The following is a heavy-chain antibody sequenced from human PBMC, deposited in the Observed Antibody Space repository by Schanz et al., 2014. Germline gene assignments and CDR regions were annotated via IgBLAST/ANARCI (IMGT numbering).Heavy chain of an antibody. V-gene: IGHV1-69*08. CDR3: ARDRDQWDGNYLDY. D-gene: IGHD1-26*01. CDR1: GDTFRSYT. Sequence: QVQLVQSGAEVKKPGSSVKVSCKASGDTFRSYTINWVRHAPGQGLEWMGRIIPITGITNYAQKFQGRVTFTADKSTSTVYMELRSLTSDDSAVYYCARDRDQWDGNYLDYWGQGALVSVSS. J-gene: IGHJ4*02. CDR2: IIPITGIT.